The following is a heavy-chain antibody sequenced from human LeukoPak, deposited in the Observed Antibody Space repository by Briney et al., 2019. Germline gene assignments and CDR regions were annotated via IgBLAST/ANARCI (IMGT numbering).Heavy chain of an antibody. CDR2: ISSDGTKK. Sequence: GRSPRLSCAGSGFTFSTYAMHWVRQAPGKGLEWVAVISSDGTKKYCADSVKGRFTISRDNSKDMLYLQMNSLRVDDTAVYYCARDPNSGYDMVWYLDLWGRGTLVTVSS. CDR3: ARDPNSGYDMVWYLDL. V-gene: IGHV3-30-3*01. D-gene: IGHD5-12*01. J-gene: IGHJ2*01. CDR1: GFTFSTYA.